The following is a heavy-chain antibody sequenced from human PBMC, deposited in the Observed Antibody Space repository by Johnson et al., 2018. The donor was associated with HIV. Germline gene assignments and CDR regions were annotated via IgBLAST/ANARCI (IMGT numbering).Heavy chain of an antibody. CDR2: IRFDGTNK. V-gene: IGHV3-33*06. CDR1: GFSFSSYG. D-gene: IGHD2-8*02. J-gene: IGHJ3*02. CDR3: AKVRRPGGVRDVFDI. Sequence: QMLLVESGGGVVQPGKSLRLSCAASGFSFSSYGMHWVRQAPGRGLEWVAVIRFDGTNKNYTDSVKGRFTISRDNSKSTLYLQLNSLRDEDTAVYYCAKVRRPGGVRDVFDIWGQGTTVTVSS.